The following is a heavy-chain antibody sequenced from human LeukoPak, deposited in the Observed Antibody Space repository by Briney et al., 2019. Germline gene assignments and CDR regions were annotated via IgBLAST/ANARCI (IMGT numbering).Heavy chain of an antibody. J-gene: IGHJ4*02. Sequence: GGSLRLSCAASGFTFSSYWMSWVRQAPGKGLEWVANIKQDGSEKYYVDSVKGRFTISRDNAKNSLYLQMNSLRAEDTALYYCARAPFYYDSSGYPYFDGWGQGTLVTVSS. V-gene: IGHV3-7*05. CDR1: GFTFSSYW. D-gene: IGHD3-22*01. CDR2: IKQDGSEK. CDR3: ARAPFYYDSSGYPYFDG.